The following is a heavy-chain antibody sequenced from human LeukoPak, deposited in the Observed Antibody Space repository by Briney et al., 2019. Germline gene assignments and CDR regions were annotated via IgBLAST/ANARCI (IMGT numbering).Heavy chain of an antibody. Sequence: PGGSLRLSCAASGFSVSDYSISWIRQSPGKGPEWISYVMSGRGSTNYADSVKGRFTISRDNAKNSVALQLDGLRADDTAVYFCTRERRGSYYAFESWGQGTLVIVSS. V-gene: IGHV3-11*05. CDR3: TRERRGSYYAFES. CDR1: GFSVSDYS. J-gene: IGHJ4*02. D-gene: IGHD3-16*01. CDR2: VMSGRGST.